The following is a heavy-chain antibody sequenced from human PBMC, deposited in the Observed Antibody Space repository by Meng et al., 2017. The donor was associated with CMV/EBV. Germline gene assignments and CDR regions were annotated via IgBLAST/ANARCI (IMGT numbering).Heavy chain of an antibody. CDR2: IYSGGST. J-gene: IGHJ4*02. D-gene: IGHD3-3*01. Sequence: GGSLRLSCAASGFTVSSNYMSWVRQAPGKGLEWVSVIYSGGSTYYADSEKGRFTISRDNSKNTLYLQMNSLRAEDAAEYYCARGKEWLPFFDYWGQGTLVTVSS. V-gene: IGHV3-53*01. CDR1: GFTVSSNY. CDR3: ARGKEWLPFFDY.